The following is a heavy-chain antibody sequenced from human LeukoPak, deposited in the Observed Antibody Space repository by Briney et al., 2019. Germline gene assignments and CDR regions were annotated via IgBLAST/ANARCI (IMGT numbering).Heavy chain of an antibody. CDR3: ARLGLPYSSHL. D-gene: IGHD4-11*01. CDR1: GFTINQHA. V-gene: IGHV3-7*01. CDR2: IRPDGSAV. J-gene: IGHJ3*01. Sequence: PGGSLRLSCIASGFTINQHAMSWVRQAPVKGLEWVASIRPDGSAVFYVDSVKGRFTFSRDNAENSLDLQMNSLRAEDTAVYYCARLGLPYSSHLWGQGTMVSVSS.